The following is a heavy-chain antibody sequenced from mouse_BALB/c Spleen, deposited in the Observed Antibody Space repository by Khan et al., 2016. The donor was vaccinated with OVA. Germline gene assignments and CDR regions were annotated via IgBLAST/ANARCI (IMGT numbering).Heavy chain of an antibody. Sequence: QVQLKQSGPELRKPGETVKISCKASGYTFTDYSMHWVKQAPGKSLKWMGWINTETGEPTYADDFKGRFAFSLETSASTAYLQINNLKNEDTATYVCAGRRHWYFDVWGAGTTVTVSS. J-gene: IGHJ1*01. CDR3: AGRRHWYFDV. CDR1: GYTFTDYS. CDR2: INTETGEP. V-gene: IGHV9-2-1*01.